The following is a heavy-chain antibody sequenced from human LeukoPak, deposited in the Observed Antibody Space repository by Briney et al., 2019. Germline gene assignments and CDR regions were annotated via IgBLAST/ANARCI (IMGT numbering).Heavy chain of an antibody. CDR2: ISSSGSTI. Sequence: GGSVTLSCAASGFNYSSYEMNWLRQAPGKALEWVSYISSSGSTIYYADSVKGRFTISSDNAKNSLYLQMNSLRAEDTAVYYCAELGITMIGGVWGKGTTVTISS. J-gene: IGHJ6*04. V-gene: IGHV3-48*03. D-gene: IGHD3-10*02. CDR3: AELGITMIGGV. CDR1: GFNYSSYE.